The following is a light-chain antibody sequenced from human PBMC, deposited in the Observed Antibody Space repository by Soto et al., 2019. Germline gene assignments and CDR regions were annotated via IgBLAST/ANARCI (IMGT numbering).Light chain of an antibody. CDR3: QQYNSYSWT. V-gene: IGKV1-5*01. CDR1: QSISSW. CDR2: DAS. Sequence: DIKMTQSPSTLSASVGDRVTITCAASQSISSWLAWYQQKPGKAPKLLIYDASSLESGVPSRFSGSGSGTEFTLTISSLQPDDFATYYCQQYNSYSWTFGQGTKVDI. J-gene: IGKJ1*01.